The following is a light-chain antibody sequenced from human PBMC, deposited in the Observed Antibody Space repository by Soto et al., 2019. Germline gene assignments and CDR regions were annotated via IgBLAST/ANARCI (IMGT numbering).Light chain of an antibody. CDR2: DDN. Sequence: QSVLTQPPSVSAAPGQKVIISCSGSSSNIENNPISWYQQFPGTVPKLLIHDDNKRPSGIPDRFSGSKSGTSATLGITGLHTGDEADYYCGTWHTSLSAGVFGRGTKVTVL. J-gene: IGLJ2*01. CDR1: SSNIENNP. CDR3: GTWHTSLSAGV. V-gene: IGLV1-51*01.